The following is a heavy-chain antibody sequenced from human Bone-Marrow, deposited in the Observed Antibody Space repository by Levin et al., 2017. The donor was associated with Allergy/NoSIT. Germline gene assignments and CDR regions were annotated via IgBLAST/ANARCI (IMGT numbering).Heavy chain of an antibody. CDR2: IKNDGNNT. D-gene: IGHD3-16*01. V-gene: IGHV3-74*01. CDR1: GFTFSNYW. Sequence: GGSLRLSCAASGFTFSNYWMYWVRQAPGKGLVWVSRIKNDGNNTGYADSVKGRFTISRDNAKNTLFLQMNSLGAEDTAVYYCARVGEEFVWDVWGQGSTVIVSS. J-gene: IGHJ6*02. CDR3: ARVGEEFVWDV.